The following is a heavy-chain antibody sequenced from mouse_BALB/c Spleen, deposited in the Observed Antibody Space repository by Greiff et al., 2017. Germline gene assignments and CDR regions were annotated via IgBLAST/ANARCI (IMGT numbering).Heavy chain of an antibody. Sequence: EVQLQESGPGLVKPSQSLSLTCTVTGYSITSDYAWNWIRQFPGNKLEWMGYISYSGSTSYNPSLKSRISITRDTSKNQFFLQLNSVTTEDTATYYCARTTVVAGGYAMDYWGQGTSVTVSS. CDR3: ARTTVVAGGYAMDY. CDR2: ISYSGST. V-gene: IGHV3-2*02. D-gene: IGHD1-1*01. CDR1: GYSITSDYA. J-gene: IGHJ4*01.